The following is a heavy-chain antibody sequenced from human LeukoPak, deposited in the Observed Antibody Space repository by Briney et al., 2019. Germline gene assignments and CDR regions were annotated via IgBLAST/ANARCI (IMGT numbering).Heavy chain of an antibody. Sequence: ASVTVSCKASGHSFTSYALSWVRQAPGQGLEWMGWIRGYNGNTNYAQKFQGRLTLTTDTSTNTAYMELRSLRSDDAAVYYCVSNYFDFWGQGTLIIVSS. CDR1: GHSFTSYA. CDR3: VSNYFDF. CDR2: IRGYNGNT. V-gene: IGHV1-18*01. D-gene: IGHD2-2*01. J-gene: IGHJ4*02.